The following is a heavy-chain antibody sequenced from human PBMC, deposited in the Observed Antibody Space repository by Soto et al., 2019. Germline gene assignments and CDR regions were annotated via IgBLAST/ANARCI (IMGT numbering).Heavy chain of an antibody. CDR3: VRDASSGYRGWWDP. J-gene: IGHJ5*02. CDR1: GYTFTSYG. CDR2: ISPYNGDT. D-gene: IGHD5-18*01. V-gene: IGHV1-18*01. Sequence: QVQLVQSGTEVKKPGASVKVSCKTSGYTFTSYGISWVRQAPGQGLEWMGLISPYNGDTIYARKFQGRVIVTADTATRTVYMELRSLRSDDTAVYYCVRDASSGYRGWWDPWGQGTLVTVSS.